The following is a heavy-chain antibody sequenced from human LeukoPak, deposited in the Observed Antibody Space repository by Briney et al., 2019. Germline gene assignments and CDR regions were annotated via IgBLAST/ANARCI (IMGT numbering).Heavy chain of an antibody. D-gene: IGHD6-6*01. J-gene: IGHJ3*02. CDR2: IYPGDSDT. CDR3: ARRRSEYSSSLDAFDI. Sequence: PGESLKISCTGSGYSFTSYWIGWVRQMPGKGLEWMGIIYPGDSDTRYSPSFQGQVTISADKSISTAYLQWSSLKASDTAMYYCARRRSEYSSSLDAFDIWGQGTMVTVSS. V-gene: IGHV5-51*01. CDR1: GYSFTSYW.